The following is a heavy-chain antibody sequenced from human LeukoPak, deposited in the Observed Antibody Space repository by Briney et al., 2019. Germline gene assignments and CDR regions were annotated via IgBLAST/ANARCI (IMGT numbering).Heavy chain of an antibody. CDR3: ARSSTYYYDSSGSIPRPYYYYYYMDV. Sequence: ASVKVSCKASGGTFSGYAISWVRQAPGQGLEWMGGIIPIFGTANYAQKFQGRVTITADESTSTAYMELSSLRSEDTAVYYCARSSTYYYDSSGSIPRPYYYYYYMDVWGKGTTVTVSS. V-gene: IGHV1-69*13. D-gene: IGHD3-22*01. CDR2: IIPIFGTA. J-gene: IGHJ6*03. CDR1: GGTFSGYA.